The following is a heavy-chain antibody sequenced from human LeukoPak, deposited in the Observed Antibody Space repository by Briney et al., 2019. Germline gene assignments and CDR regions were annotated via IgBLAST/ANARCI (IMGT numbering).Heavy chain of an antibody. CDR2: IYYSGST. Sequence: TSETLSLTCTVSGGSISSSSYYWGWIRQPPGKGLEWIGTIYYSGSTYYNPSLKSRVTISVDTSKNQFSLKLSSVTAADTAVYYCARSTYHDLWSGYYTGFLVDYWGRGTLVTVSS. J-gene: IGHJ4*02. D-gene: IGHD3-3*01. V-gene: IGHV4-39*01. CDR1: GGSISSSSYY. CDR3: ARSTYHDLWSGYYTGFLVDY.